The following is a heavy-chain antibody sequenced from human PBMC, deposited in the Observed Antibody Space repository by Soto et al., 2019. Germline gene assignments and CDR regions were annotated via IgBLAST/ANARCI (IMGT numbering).Heavy chain of an antibody. Sequence: GGSLRLSCAASGFSFSSYTMDWVRQAPGKGLQWVSSISITGSYIYYADSVKGRFAISRDNAQNSLYLHMNSLRAEDTAVYYCVRGAIRGYSYGHSDYWSQGTLVTVSS. D-gene: IGHD5-18*01. CDR1: GFSFSSYT. CDR2: ISITGSYI. V-gene: IGHV3-21*01. CDR3: VRGAIRGYSYGHSDY. J-gene: IGHJ4*02.